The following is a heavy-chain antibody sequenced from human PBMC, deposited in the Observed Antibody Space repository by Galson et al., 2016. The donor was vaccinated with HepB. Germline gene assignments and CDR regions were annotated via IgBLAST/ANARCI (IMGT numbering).Heavy chain of an antibody. CDR1: GYTFTNYG. D-gene: IGHD2-2*01. V-gene: IGHV1-18*04. CDR3: ARVNGRQKSCSSLRCFWDYYYAMDV. Sequence: SVKVSCKASGYTFTNYGVSWVRRAPGQGLEWMGWINIDNGNTNYAQRVQGRVTMTTDTSTSTAYMELRSLRSDDTAVYYCARVNGRQKSCSSLRCFWDYYYAMDVWGPGTAVIVSS. CDR2: INIDNGNT. J-gene: IGHJ6*02.